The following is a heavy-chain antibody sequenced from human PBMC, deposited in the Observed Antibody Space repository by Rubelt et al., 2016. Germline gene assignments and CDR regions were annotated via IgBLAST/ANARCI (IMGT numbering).Heavy chain of an antibody. J-gene: IGHJ4*02. D-gene: IGHD3-3*01. CDR2: ISGSGGST. CDR1: GFTVSSNY. CDR3: AKRGPFRPNYDFWSGYWDY. Sequence: EVQLLESGGGLVQPGGSLRLSCAASGFTVSSNYMSWVRQAPGKGLEWVSAISGSGGSTYYADSVKGRFTISRDNSKNTLYLQMNSLRAEDTAVYYCAKRGPFRPNYDFWSGYWDYWGQGTLVTVSS. V-gene: IGHV3-23*01.